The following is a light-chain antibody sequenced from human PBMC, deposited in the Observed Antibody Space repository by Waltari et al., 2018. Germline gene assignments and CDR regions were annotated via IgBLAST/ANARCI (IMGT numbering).Light chain of an antibody. J-gene: IGLJ3*02. V-gene: IGLV1-44*01. CDR2: SNN. Sequence: QSVLTQPPSASGTPGQRVTISCSGSRPNIGSNTVNWYQQPPGTAPKLLIYSNNQRPSGVPDRFSCSKSGTSASLAIRGLQSEDEADYYCAAWDDSLNGPVFGGGTKLTVL. CDR3: AAWDDSLNGPV. CDR1: RPNIGSNT.